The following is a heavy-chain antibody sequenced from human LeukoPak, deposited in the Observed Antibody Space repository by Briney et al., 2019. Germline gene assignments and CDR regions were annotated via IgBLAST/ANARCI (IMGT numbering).Heavy chain of an antibody. D-gene: IGHD3-10*01. CDR3: AREPSGSGGYDY. V-gene: IGHV1-2*02. Sequence: ASVKVSCKASGFTFSGYYMHWVRQAPGQGLEWMAWISPNSGGTNYVQKFQGRVTVTRDTSISTDYMEISGLTSDDTALCYCAREPSGSGGYDYWGQGTLVTVSS. J-gene: IGHJ4*02. CDR1: GFTFSGYY. CDR2: ISPNSGGT.